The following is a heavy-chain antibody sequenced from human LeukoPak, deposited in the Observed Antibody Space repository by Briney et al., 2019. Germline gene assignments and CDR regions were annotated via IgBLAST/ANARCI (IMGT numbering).Heavy chain of an antibody. CDR3: ARDLHYYDSSGYYANYYYYYMDV. D-gene: IGHD3-22*01. CDR2: ISSSGSTI. J-gene: IGHJ6*03. V-gene: IGHV3-48*03. CDR1: GFTFSNYE. Sequence: GGSLRLSCAASGFTFSNYEMNWVRQAPGKGLEWVSYISSSGSTIYYADSVKGRFTISRDNAKNSLYLQMNSLRAEDTAVYYCARDLHYYDSSGYYANYYYYYMDVWGKGTTVTISS.